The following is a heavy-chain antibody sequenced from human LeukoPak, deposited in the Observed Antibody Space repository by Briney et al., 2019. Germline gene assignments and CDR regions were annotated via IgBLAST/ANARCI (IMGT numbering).Heavy chain of an antibody. D-gene: IGHD2-15*01. CDR1: GFTFSHFW. J-gene: IGHJ4*02. CDR3: AREDGYCSGGNCYSYFDS. V-gene: IGHV3-7*01. CDR2: IKKTGSET. Sequence: EGSLRLSCAASGFTFSHFWMSWVRQAPGKGLEWVAYIKKTGSETYYVDSVKGRFTITRDNTRNSLFLQMYSLRAEDTAVYFCAREDGYCSGGNCYSYFDSWGQGTLVTVSS.